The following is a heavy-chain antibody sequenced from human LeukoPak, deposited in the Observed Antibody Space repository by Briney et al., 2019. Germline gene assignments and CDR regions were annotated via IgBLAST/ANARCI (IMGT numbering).Heavy chain of an antibody. CDR3: ARIQGSGSFYDY. CDR1: GYTFTSYG. Sequence: ASVKVSCKASGYTFTSYGISWVRQAPGQGLEWMGWISPYNSNTYYVQNLQGRVTMTTDTSTSTTYMELSSLRSEDTAVYYCARIQGSGSFYDYWGQGTLVTVSS. J-gene: IGHJ4*02. D-gene: IGHD1-26*01. CDR2: ISPYNSNT. V-gene: IGHV1-18*01.